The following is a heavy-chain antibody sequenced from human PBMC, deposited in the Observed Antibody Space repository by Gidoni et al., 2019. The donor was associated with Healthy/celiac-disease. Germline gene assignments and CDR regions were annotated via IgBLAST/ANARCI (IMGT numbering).Heavy chain of an antibody. Sequence: QLQLQESGPGLVKPSETLSLTCTVSGGSISSSSYYWGWIRQPPGKGLEWIGSIYYSGSTYYNPSLKSRVTISVDTSKNQFSLKLSSVTAADTAVYYCARGTGDDYYYGMDVWGQGTTVTVSS. J-gene: IGHJ6*02. V-gene: IGHV4-39*01. D-gene: IGHD7-27*01. CDR3: ARGTGDDYYYGMDV. CDR2: IYYSGST. CDR1: GGSISSSSYY.